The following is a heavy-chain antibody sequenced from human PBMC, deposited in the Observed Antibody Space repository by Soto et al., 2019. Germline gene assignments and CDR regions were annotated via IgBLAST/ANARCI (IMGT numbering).Heavy chain of an antibody. CDR3: AKEFGIAARPYYYYGMDV. D-gene: IGHD6-6*01. CDR1: GFTFSSYG. V-gene: IGHV3-30*18. Sequence: QVQLVESGGGVVQPGRSLRLSCAASGFTFSSYGMHWVRQAPGKGLEWVAVISYDGSNKYYADSVKGRFTISRDNSKNTLYLQMNNLRAEDTAVYYCAKEFGIAARPYYYYGMDVWGQGTTVTVSS. CDR2: ISYDGSNK. J-gene: IGHJ6*02.